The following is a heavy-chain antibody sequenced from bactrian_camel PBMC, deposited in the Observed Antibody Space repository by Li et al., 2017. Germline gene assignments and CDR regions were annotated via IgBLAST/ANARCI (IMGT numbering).Heavy chain of an antibody. CDR2: IHSNGRST. Sequence: DVQLVESGAGLVQPGGSLRLSCAASGFVFSAYSMSWVRQAPGKGVEWVSGIHSNGRSTTYADSVKGRFTISQDNAKLTVYLQMNSLKPEDTAMYYCAADLGRGWSTWCGLGEDDYNTWGQGTQVTVS. CDR1: GFVFSAYS. V-gene: IGHV3S40*01. CDR3: AADLGRGWSTWCGLGEDDYNT. J-gene: IGHJ6*01. D-gene: IGHD6*01.